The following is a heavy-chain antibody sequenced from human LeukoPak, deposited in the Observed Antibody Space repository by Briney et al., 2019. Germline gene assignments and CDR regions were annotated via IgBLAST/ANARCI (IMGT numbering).Heavy chain of an antibody. CDR1: GYTFTSYG. V-gene: IGHV1-2*02. D-gene: IGHD4-17*01. J-gene: IGHJ4*02. CDR3: ARDYGDYSVNFDY. CDR2: INPNSGGT. Sequence: ASVKVSCKASGYTFTSYGISWVRQAPGQGLEWMGWINPNSGGTNYAQKFQGRVTMTRDTSISTAYMELSRLRSGDTAVYYCARDYGDYSVNFDYWGQGTLVTVSS.